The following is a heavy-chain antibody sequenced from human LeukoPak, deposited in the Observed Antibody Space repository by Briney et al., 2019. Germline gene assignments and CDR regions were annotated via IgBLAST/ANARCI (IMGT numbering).Heavy chain of an antibody. CDR2: IGGPAET. D-gene: IGHD3-16*01. Sequence: GRSLRLSCAASGFAFDVHAMTWVRQAPGKGPEWVATIGGPAETFYADSVKGRFTISRDNSRNTLYLQMNSLRAEDSALYYCAKDWTSHNGVYDCLDFWGQGTRVTVSA. J-gene: IGHJ4*02. CDR1: GFAFDVHA. CDR3: AKDWTSHNGVYDCLDF. V-gene: IGHV3-23*01.